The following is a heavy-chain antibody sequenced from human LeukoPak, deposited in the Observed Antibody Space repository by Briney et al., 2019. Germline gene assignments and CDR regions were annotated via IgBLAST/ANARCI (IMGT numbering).Heavy chain of an antibody. CDR2: IFWDDDK. CDR3: ARPYYYGSGYYASAFDI. J-gene: IGHJ3*02. D-gene: IGHD3-10*01. V-gene: IGHV2-5*02. CDR1: GFSLSTSGVG. Sequence: SGPTLVKPTQTLTLTCIFSGFSLSTSGVGVAWIRQPPGKALEWLAVIFWDDDKRYRPSLKSRLTITKDTSENQVVLTMTNMDPVDTATYYCARPYYYGSGYYASAFDIWDQGTMVTVSS.